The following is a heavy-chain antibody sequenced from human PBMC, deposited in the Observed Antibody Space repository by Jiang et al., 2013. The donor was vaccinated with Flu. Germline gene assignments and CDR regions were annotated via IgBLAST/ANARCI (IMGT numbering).Heavy chain of an antibody. J-gene: IGHJ6*02. V-gene: IGHV4-39*01. Sequence: ELLKPSETLSLTCTVSGGSISSSSYYWGWIRQPPGKGLEWIGSIYYSGSTYYNPSLKSRVTISVDTSKNQFSLKLSSVTAADTAVYYCARVDGSHYGMDVWGQGTTVTVSS. D-gene: IGHD1-26*01. CDR1: GGSISSSSYY. CDR3: ARVDGSHYGMDV. CDR2: IYYSGST.